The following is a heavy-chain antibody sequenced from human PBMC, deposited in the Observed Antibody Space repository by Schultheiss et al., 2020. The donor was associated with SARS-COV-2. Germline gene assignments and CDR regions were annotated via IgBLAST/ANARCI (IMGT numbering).Heavy chain of an antibody. V-gene: IGHV1-24*01. J-gene: IGHJ6*02. CDR1: GYTLTDLS. Sequence: ASVKVSCKVSGYTLTDLSMHWVRQAPGKGLEWMGGFDPEAGETIYAQKFQGRLTITADESTSTVYMDLSSLRSEDTAVYYCARASRRVNPLLPIYYYSGMDVWGHGTTVTVSS. CDR3: ARASRRVNPLLPIYYYSGMDV. D-gene: IGHD3-22*01. CDR2: FDPEAGET.